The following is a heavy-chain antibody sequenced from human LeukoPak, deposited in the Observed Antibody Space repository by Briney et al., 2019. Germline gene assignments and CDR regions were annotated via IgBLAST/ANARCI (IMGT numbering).Heavy chain of an antibody. CDR3: ARDISGPDY. Sequence: GGSLRLSCAASGFTFSSYSMTWVRQAPGKGLEWVANINQDESEEYYVDSVKGRFTISRDNAKNSLYLQMNSLRAEDTAVYYCARDISGPDYWGQGTLVTVSS. CDR2: INQDESEE. CDR1: GFTFSSYS. J-gene: IGHJ4*02. D-gene: IGHD6-19*01. V-gene: IGHV3-7*01.